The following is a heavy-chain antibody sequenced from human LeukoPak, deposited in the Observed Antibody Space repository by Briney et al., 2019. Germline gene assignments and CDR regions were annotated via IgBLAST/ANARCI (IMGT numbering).Heavy chain of an antibody. Sequence: PGGSLRLSCAASGFTFSTYGMDWVRQAPGKGLEWVAVIWYNVSNKYYADSVKGRFTISRDNSKNTLYLQMNSLRAEDTAVYYCAKDLSAAAGTVDYRGHGNPVTASP. CDR3: AKDLSAAAGTVDY. CDR2: IWYNVSNK. CDR1: GFTFSTYG. V-gene: IGHV3-33*06. J-gene: IGHJ4*01. D-gene: IGHD6-13*01.